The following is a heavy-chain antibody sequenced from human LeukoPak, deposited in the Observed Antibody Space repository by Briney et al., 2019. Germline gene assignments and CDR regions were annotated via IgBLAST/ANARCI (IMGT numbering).Heavy chain of an antibody. Sequence: ASVKVSCKASGYTFTGYYMHWVRQAPGQGLEWMGIINPSGGSTSYAQKFQGRVTMTRDMSTSTVYMELSSLRSEDTAVYYCARGLLAVAGFNWFDPWGQGTLVTVSS. V-gene: IGHV1-46*01. D-gene: IGHD6-19*01. CDR3: ARGLLAVAGFNWFDP. CDR2: INPSGGST. J-gene: IGHJ5*02. CDR1: GYTFTGYY.